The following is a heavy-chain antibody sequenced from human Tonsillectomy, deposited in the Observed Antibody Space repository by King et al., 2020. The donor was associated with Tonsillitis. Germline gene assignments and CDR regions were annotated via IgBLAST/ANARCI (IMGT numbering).Heavy chain of an antibody. Sequence: QLVQSGAEVKKPGESLKISCKVSEYSFTNYWIAWVRQMPGKGLEWVGIIYPGDSDTSYSPSFQGQVTISADKSISTAYLQWSSLKASDTAMYYCARTYCGGDCTTGFDPWGQGTLVTVSS. V-gene: IGHV5-51*03. CDR3: ARTYCGGDCTTGFDP. CDR2: IYPGDSDT. CDR1: EYSFTNYW. J-gene: IGHJ5*02. D-gene: IGHD2-21*02.